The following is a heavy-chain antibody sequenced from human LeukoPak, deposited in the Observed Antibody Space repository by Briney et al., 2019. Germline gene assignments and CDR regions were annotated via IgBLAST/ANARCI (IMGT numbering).Heavy chain of an antibody. D-gene: IGHD6-13*01. Sequence: ILFLSCTFSGGSISCGGCYWSWIREHPGKCLEWIGYIYYSGSTYYNPSLKSRVTISVDTSKNQFSLKLSSVTAADTAVYYCARQDSSSWYYFDYWGQGTLVTVSS. V-gene: IGHV4-31*03. CDR3: ARQDSSSWYYFDY. CDR1: GGSISCGGCY. CDR2: IYYSGST. J-gene: IGHJ4*02.